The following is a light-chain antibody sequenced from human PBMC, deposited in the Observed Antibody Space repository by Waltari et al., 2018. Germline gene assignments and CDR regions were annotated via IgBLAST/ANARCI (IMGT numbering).Light chain of an antibody. Sequence: EIVMKQSPATLSVSPGERATLSCRASQSVGTNLAWYQQQPGQAPRLRIFGASTRATDIPARFSGSGSGTEFTLTNSRLQSEDFAVYYCQQYNNWPRTFGQGTKVEIK. V-gene: IGKV3-15*01. J-gene: IGKJ1*01. CDR2: GAS. CDR1: QSVGTN. CDR3: QQYNNWPRT.